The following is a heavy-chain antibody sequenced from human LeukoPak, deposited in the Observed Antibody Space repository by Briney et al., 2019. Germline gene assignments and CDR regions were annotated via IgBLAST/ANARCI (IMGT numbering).Heavy chain of an antibody. CDR1: GFTFSDCD. V-gene: IGHV3-21*06. CDR3: GKAFPPLRVAAAGDY. CDR2: ISYMGDHR. Sequence: PGGSLRLSYTASGFTFSDCDMNWFRQAPGKGLQWVSSISYMGDHRYYADSAKGRFTISRDNAKNSLYLQMDNLRADDTAVYYCGKAFPPLRVAAAGDYWGQGTLVTVSS. J-gene: IGHJ4*02. D-gene: IGHD6-25*01.